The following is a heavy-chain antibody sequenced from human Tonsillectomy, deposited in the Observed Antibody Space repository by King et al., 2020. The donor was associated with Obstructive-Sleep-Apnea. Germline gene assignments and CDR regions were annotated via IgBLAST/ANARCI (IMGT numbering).Heavy chain of an antibody. D-gene: IGHD3-3*01. Sequence: VQLVESGGGVVQPGRSLRLSCAASGFTFSSYGMDWVRQAPGKGLEWVAIISHDGSIKYYADSVKVRFTISRDNSENTLYLQMNSLRAEDTAVYYCAKQLEYYYGMDVWGQGTTVTVSS. CDR2: ISHDGSIK. CDR3: AKQLEYYYGMDV. CDR1: GFTFSSYG. J-gene: IGHJ6*02. V-gene: IGHV3-30*18.